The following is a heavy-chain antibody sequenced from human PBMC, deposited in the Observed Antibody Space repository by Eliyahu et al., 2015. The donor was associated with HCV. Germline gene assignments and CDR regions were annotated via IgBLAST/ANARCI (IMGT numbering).Heavy chain of an antibody. D-gene: IGHD3-22*01. Sequence: EVQLVXSGGGLVQPGGSLRLSCAASGFSFXRDWMHWVRQAPGKGLVGVSRIKSDGSSTSYADSVKGRFTISRDNVKSTVYLQMNSMRVEDTAVYYCARDPDSGGYSTFDDWGQGTLVTVSS. CDR1: GFSFXRDW. J-gene: IGHJ4*02. CDR2: IKSDGSST. V-gene: IGHV3-74*01. CDR3: ARDPDSGGYSTFDD.